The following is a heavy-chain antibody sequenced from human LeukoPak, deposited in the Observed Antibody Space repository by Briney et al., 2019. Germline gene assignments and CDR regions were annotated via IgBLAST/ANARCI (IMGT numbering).Heavy chain of an antibody. D-gene: IGHD6-19*01. J-gene: IGHJ4*02. V-gene: IGHV3-53*01. Sequence: PGGSLRLSCAASGFIVSTNYMSWVRQAPGKGLEWVSLIYSGGNTNYADSVKGRFTFFRDNSNNTLFLQMNSLRVEDTAVYYCARGEYGSGWYRDWGQGTLVNVSS. CDR3: ARGEYGSGWYRD. CDR1: GFIVSTNY. CDR2: IYSGGNT.